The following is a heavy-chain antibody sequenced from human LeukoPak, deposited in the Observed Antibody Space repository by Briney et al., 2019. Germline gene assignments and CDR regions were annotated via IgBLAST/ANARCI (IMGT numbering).Heavy chain of an antibody. D-gene: IGHD1-26*01. CDR2: INPNSGGT. V-gene: IGHV1-2*06. CDR3: ARAWRISGSYSGFAY. J-gene: IGHJ4*02. CDR1: GYTFTGYY. Sequence: ASVKVSCKASGYTFTGYYMHWVRQAPGPGLEWMGRINPNSGGTNYAQKFQGRVTMTRDTSISTAYMELSRLRSDDTAVYYCARAWRISGSYSGFAYWGQGTLVTVSS.